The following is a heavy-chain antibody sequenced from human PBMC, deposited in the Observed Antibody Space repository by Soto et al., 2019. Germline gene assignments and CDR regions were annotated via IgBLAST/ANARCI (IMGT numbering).Heavy chain of an antibody. V-gene: IGHV4-59*01. D-gene: IGHD4-17*01. CDR3: ASWPDYGGNSVDY. J-gene: IGHJ4*02. Sequence: SETLSLTCTVSGGSISSYYWSWIRQPPGKGLEWIGYIYYSGSTNYNPSLKSRVTISVDTSKNQFSLKLSSVTAADTAVYYCASWPDYGGNSVDYWGQGTLVTVSS. CDR1: GGSISSYY. CDR2: IYYSGST.